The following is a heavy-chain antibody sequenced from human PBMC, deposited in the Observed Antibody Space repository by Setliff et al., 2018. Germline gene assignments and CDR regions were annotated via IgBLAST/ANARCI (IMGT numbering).Heavy chain of an antibody. CDR2: INYYGSIFDDGTAYST. J-gene: IGHJ2*01. D-gene: IGHD5-12*01. Sequence: LFLTCTVSGGSISNSTFYWGWIRQPPGKGLEWIGSINYYGSIFDDGTAYSTYYNPSLKSRATISIDTSKSQFSLNLSSMTAADTALYYCARNPDFLQYSFDLWGRGTLVTV. V-gene: IGHV4-39*07. CDR3: ARNPDFLQYSFDL. CDR1: GGSISNSTFY.